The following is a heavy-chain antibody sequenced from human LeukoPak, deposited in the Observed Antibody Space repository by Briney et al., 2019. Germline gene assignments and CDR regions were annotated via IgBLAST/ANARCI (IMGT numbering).Heavy chain of an antibody. Sequence: PGGSLRLSCAASGFTVSSNFMSWVRQAPGKGLEWVSVIYTGGGTYYADFVKGRFTISRDNSKNTLYLQMNSLRAEDTAVYYCARQPRNAGGYYYYYFDYWGQGTLVTVSS. D-gene: IGHD3-22*01. J-gene: IGHJ4*02. CDR1: GFTVSSNF. CDR2: IYTGGGT. CDR3: ARQPRNAGGYYYYYFDY. V-gene: IGHV3-66*04.